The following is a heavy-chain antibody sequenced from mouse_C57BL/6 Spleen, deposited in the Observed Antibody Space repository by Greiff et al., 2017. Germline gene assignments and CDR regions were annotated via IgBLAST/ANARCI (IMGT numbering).Heavy chain of an antibody. CDR1: GFSLTSYA. Sequence: VHLVESGPGLVAPSQSLSITCTVSGFSLTSYAISWVRPPPGKGLEWLGVIWTGGGTNYNSAVKSRLSISKDNSKSQVFLKMNNLETDDTARYYCARSHYGYFDDWGKGTTLTVSS. CDR3: ARSHYGYFDD. V-gene: IGHV2-9-1*01. CDR2: IWTGGGT. J-gene: IGHJ2*01. D-gene: IGHD1-2*01.